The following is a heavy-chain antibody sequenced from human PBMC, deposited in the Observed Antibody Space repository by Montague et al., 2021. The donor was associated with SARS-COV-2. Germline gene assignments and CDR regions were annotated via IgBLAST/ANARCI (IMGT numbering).Heavy chain of an antibody. V-gene: IGHV4-39*01. D-gene: IGHD6-19*01. CDR2: IYYSGST. CDR1: GGSISSSRYY. Sequence: SETLSLTCTVSGGSISSSRYYWAWIRPPPGKGLEWLGSIYYSGSTYYNPSLKSRVTISVDTSTNQFSLKLSSVTAADTAVYYCARQGRKWLVRIDWFDPWGQANLVTVSS. CDR3: ARQGRKWLVRIDWFDP. J-gene: IGHJ5*02.